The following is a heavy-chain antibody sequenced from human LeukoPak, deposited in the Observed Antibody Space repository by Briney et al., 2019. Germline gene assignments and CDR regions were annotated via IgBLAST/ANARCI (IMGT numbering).Heavy chain of an antibody. V-gene: IGHV3-23*01. CDR1: GFTFSISA. CDR2: ISGSGGDT. D-gene: IGHD6-19*01. CDR3: AKAAVAGLFYYYGMDV. J-gene: IGHJ6*02. Sequence: GSLRLSCAASGFTFSISAMSWVRQGLGKGLEWVSGISGSGGDTYYADSVKGRFTISRDNSMNTLYVHMNSLRAEDTAVYFCAKAAVAGLFYYYGMDVWGQGTTVTVSS.